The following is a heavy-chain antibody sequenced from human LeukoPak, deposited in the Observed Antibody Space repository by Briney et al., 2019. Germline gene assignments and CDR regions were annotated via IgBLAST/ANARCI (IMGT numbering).Heavy chain of an antibody. J-gene: IGHJ4*02. CDR2: ISISASTI. D-gene: IGHD4-17*01. V-gene: IGHV3-11*04. CDR3: ARDGDATFDY. Sequence: SSISISASTIYYAASLKGPFTIYRENAKKSMYLQMNSLRAEDTAVYYCARDGDATFDYWGQGTLVTVSS.